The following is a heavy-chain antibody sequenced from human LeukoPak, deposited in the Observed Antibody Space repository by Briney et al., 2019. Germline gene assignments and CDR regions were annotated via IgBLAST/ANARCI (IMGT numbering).Heavy chain of an antibody. Sequence: GGSLRLSCAASGFXFSSYSINWVRQAPGKGQEWVSSISSRSSYKSYVDSVKGRFTISRDNVKNSLYLQMNSLRAEDTAVYYCAKDLAVAGVFDYWGQGTLVTVSS. CDR1: GFXFSSYS. J-gene: IGHJ4*02. D-gene: IGHD6-19*01. CDR3: AKDLAVAGVFDY. V-gene: IGHV3-21*01. CDR2: ISSRSSYK.